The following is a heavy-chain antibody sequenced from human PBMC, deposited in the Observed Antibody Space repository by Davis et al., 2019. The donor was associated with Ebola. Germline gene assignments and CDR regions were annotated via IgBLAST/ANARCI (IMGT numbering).Heavy chain of an antibody. CDR1: GDSVSSAG. J-gene: IGHJ6*01. Sequence: PSETLSLTCAISGDSVSSAGWNWIRQSPSRGLEWLGRTYYKSKWYNDYAVSVKSRITINPDTSKNQFSLQLNSVTPEDTALYYCVRGWGRSGLDVWGQGTTVTVSS. D-gene: IGHD3-16*01. CDR3: VRGWGRSGLDV. CDR2: TYYKSKWYN. V-gene: IGHV6-1*01.